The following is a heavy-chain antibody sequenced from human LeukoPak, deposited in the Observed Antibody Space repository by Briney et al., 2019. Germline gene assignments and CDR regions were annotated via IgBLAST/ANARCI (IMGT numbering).Heavy chain of an antibody. V-gene: IGHV3-74*01. CDR3: ARDDSNGYYFDY. CDR2: INADGSGT. CDR1: GFSFSNYW. J-gene: IGHJ4*02. D-gene: IGHD3-22*01. Sequence: PGGSLRLSCAASGFSFSNYWMHWVRQAPEKGLVGVSHINADGSGTYYADSVQGRFTISRDNAKNTLYLQMHSLRAEDTAVYYCARDDSNGYYFDYWGQGTLVTVSS.